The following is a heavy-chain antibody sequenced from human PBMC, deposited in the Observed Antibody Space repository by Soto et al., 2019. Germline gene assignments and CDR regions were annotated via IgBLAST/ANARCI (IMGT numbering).Heavy chain of an antibody. Sequence: PGGSLRLSCAASGFTFRTYAMSWVRQAPGKGLEWVSVISGSTGKTYYADSVNGRFTISRDNSKNTLSLQMNSLRGEDTAVYFCAKNRGSGSPYYYNMEVWGQGTMVTVSS. CDR2: ISGSTGKT. D-gene: IGHD3-10*01. CDR3: AKNRGSGSPYYYNMEV. CDR1: GFTFRTYA. J-gene: IGHJ6*02. V-gene: IGHV3-23*01.